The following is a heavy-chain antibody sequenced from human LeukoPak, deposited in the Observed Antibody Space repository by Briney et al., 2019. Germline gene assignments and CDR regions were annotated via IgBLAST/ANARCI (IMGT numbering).Heavy chain of an antibody. CDR2: ISSSGTYV. D-gene: IGHD3-9*01. V-gene: IGHV3-21*01. Sequence: PGGSLRLSGAASGFTFSSYSRNWVAQAPGKGLEWGSSISSSGTYVDYADSGKGPFTSSRDNAKNSLSLQMNRLRADGAAVYYCARASSKQLAGYLPDGFDIWGQGTMVTVSS. CDR3: ARASSKQLAGYLPDGFDI. CDR1: GFTFSSYS. J-gene: IGHJ3*02.